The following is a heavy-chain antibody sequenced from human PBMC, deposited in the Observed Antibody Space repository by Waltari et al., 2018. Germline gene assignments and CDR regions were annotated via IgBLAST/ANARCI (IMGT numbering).Heavy chain of an antibody. Sequence: QVQLQQWGAGLLKPSETLSLTCAVYGGSFSGYYWSWIRQPPGKGLEWVGEINHSGSTNYNPSLKSRVTISVDTSKNQFSLKLSSVTAADTAVYYCARRRSSWGGYYYMDVWGKGTTVTVSS. J-gene: IGHJ6*03. CDR2: INHSGST. CDR1: GGSFSGYY. CDR3: ARRRSSWGGYYYMDV. V-gene: IGHV4-34*01. D-gene: IGHD6-13*01.